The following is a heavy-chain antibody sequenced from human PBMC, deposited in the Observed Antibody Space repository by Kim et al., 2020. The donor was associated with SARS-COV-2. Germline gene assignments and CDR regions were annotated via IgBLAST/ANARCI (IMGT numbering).Heavy chain of an antibody. V-gene: IGHV3-23*01. CDR1: GFTLSSSA. D-gene: IGHD1-26*01. CDR2: ISASGGGT. CDR3: VKYPRYSGSGGI. Sequence: GGSLRLSCAASGFTLSSSAMCWVRQAPGKGLEWLSVISASGGGTYYADSVKGRFTISRDNSKNTLYLQMNSLRAEDTAVYYCVKYPRYSGSGGIWGQGAIFSVS. J-gene: IGHJ3*02.